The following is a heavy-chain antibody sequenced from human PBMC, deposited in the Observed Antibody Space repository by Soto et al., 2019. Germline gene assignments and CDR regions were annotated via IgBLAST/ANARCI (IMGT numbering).Heavy chain of an antibody. V-gene: IGHV4-4*07. D-gene: IGHD5-12*01. J-gene: IGHJ5*02. CDR2: IYTTGTT. Sequence: PSETLSLTCTVSGDSMSSYYWSWIRQPAGRGLEWIGHIYTTGTTYFNPSLKSRVTMSLDTSKNQFSLRLRSVTAADTAVYYCARDQGYTGYETDWFDPWGQGTLVTVS. CDR1: GDSMSSYY. CDR3: ARDQGYTGYETDWFDP.